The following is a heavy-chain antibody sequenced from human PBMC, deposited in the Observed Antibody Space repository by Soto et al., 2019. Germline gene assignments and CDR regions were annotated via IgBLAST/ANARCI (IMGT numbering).Heavy chain of an antibody. CDR2: IITIGGST. D-gene: IGHD2-2*01. CDR3: ARDGLYHDFDY. V-gene: IGHV1-46*01. J-gene: IGHJ4*02. CDR1: DYIFTISS. Sequence: QVQLLQSGAEVKKPGASVKVSCKASDYIFTISSIYWVRQALGQGLEWMGRIITIGGSTIYAQKFQGRVTMTRDTSMSTVYMELSSLSSEDTALYYCARDGLYHDFDYWGQGSLVTVSS.